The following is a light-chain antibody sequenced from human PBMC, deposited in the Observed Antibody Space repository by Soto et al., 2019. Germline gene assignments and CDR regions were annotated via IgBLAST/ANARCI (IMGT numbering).Light chain of an antibody. Sequence: QSVLTQPPSASGTPGQRVTISCSGSSSNIGSNTVTCYQQLPGTAPKLLIFGNNQRPSAVPDRFSGSKSGTSASLAISGLQSEDEADYYCAAWDDSLSGLVVFGGGTKLTVL. CDR2: GNN. J-gene: IGLJ2*01. CDR1: SSNIGSNT. CDR3: AAWDDSLSGLVV. V-gene: IGLV1-44*01.